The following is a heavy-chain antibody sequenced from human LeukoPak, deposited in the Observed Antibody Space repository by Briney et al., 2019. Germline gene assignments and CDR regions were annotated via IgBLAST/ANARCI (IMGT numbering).Heavy chain of an antibody. D-gene: IGHD1-26*01. V-gene: IGHV1-18*01. CDR2: ISGYNSAT. CDR1: GYSLTSYG. CDR3: ARDRASGTYYPDY. J-gene: IGHJ4*02. Sequence: ASVKVSCKASGYSLTSYGISWVRQAPGQGLEWMGWISGYNSATSYAQKLQGRVTMTTDTSTSTAYMELRSLRSDDTAVYYCARDRASGTYYPDYWGQGTLVTVSS.